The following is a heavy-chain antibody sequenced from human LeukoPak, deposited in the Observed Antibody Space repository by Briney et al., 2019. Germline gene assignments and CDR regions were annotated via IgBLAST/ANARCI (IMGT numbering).Heavy chain of an antibody. CDR2: ITSSSSYI. CDR3: ARHVVAVGFDY. Sequence: GGALRLSCAASGFTFSSYSMNWVRQAPGKGLEWVSSITSSSSYIYYADSVKGRFTISRDNAKNSLYLQMNSLRAEDTAVYYCARHVVAVGFDYWGQGTLVTVSS. J-gene: IGHJ4*02. D-gene: IGHD3-22*01. V-gene: IGHV3-21*01. CDR1: GFTFSSYS.